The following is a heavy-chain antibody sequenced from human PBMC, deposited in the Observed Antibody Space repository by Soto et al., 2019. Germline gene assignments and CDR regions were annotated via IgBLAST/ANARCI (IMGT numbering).Heavy chain of an antibody. J-gene: IGHJ4*02. CDR1: GYTFTSYA. Sequence: GASVKVSCKASGYTFTSYAMHWVRQAPGQRLEWMGWINAGNGNTKYSQKFQGRVTITRDTSASTAYMELSSLRSEDTAVYYCARCITMVRGVNCFDYWGQGTLVTVSS. D-gene: IGHD3-10*01. V-gene: IGHV1-3*01. CDR3: ARCITMVRGVNCFDY. CDR2: INAGNGNT.